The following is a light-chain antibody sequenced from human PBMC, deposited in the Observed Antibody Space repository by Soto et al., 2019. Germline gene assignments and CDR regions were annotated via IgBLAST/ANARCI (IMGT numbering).Light chain of an antibody. J-gene: IGLJ1*01. V-gene: IGLV2-14*01. Sequence: QSVLTQPASVSGSPGQSITISCTGTSSDVGGYKFVSWYQQHPGKAPKLMIYEVSNRPSGDSSRFSGSKSGNTPSLTISGLQAEDEADYYCGSYTGSIYVFGPGTKVTVL. CDR3: GSYTGSIYV. CDR2: EVS. CDR1: SSDVGGYKF.